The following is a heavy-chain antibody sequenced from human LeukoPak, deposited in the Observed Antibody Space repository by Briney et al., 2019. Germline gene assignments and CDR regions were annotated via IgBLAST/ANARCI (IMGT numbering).Heavy chain of an antibody. CDR2: ISYDGTNK. V-gene: IGHV3-30*18. Sequence: PGGSLRLSCAASEFTFSNYGMHWVRQAPGKGLEWVAVISYDGTNKYYADSVKGRFTISRDNSKNMLYLQMNSLRTEDTAVYYCAKEKYYYGSGTGPMDVWGQGTTVTVSS. CDR3: AKEKYYYGSGTGPMDV. CDR1: EFTFSNYG. J-gene: IGHJ6*02. D-gene: IGHD3-10*01.